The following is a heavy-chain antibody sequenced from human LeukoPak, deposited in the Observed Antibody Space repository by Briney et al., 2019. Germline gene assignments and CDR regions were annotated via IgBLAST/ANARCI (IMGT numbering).Heavy chain of an antibody. J-gene: IGHJ5*02. CDR1: GGSFCGYY. V-gene: IGHV4-34*01. CDR3: ARGRIAAAGRSSNWFDP. D-gene: IGHD6-13*01. CDR2: INHSGST. Sequence: SETLSLTCAVYGGSFCGYYWSWIRQPPGKGLEWIGEINHSGSTNYNPSLKSRVTISVDTSKNQFSLKLSSVTAADTAVYYCARGRIAAAGRSSNWFDPWGQGTLVTVSS.